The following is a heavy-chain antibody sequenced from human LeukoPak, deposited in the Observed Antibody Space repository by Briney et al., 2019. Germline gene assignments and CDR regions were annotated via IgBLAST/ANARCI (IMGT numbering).Heavy chain of an antibody. CDR1: GFTFSSYW. J-gene: IGHJ5*02. CDR2: INSDGSST. D-gene: IGHD6-19*01. V-gene: IGHV3-74*01. CDR3: ARGDIIAVDP. Sequence: GGSLRLSCAASGFTFSSYWMHWVRQAPGKGLAWLSRINSDGSSTDYADSVKGRFTISRDNAKNTVYLQMNSLRAGDTAVYYCARGDIIAVDPWGQGNLVTVSS.